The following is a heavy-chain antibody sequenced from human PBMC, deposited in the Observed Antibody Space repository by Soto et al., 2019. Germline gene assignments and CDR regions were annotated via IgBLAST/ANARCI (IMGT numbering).Heavy chain of an antibody. D-gene: IGHD2-2*01. Sequence: ASVKVSCKASGYTFTSYYMHWVRQAPGQGLEWMGIINPSGGSTSYAQKFQGRVTMTRDTSTSTVYMELSSLRSEDTAVYYCARDQGYCSSTSCFFDYWGQGTLVTVSS. V-gene: IGHV1-46*01. CDR2: INPSGGST. CDR3: ARDQGYCSSTSCFFDY. CDR1: GYTFTSYY. J-gene: IGHJ4*02.